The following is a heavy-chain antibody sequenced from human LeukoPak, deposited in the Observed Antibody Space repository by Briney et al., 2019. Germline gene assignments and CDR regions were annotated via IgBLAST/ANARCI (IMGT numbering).Heavy chain of an antibody. CDR2: INPSSGST. CDR3: ARAHTMIRCFDI. V-gene: IGHV1-46*01. J-gene: IGHJ3*02. Sequence: GASVKVSCKASGYTFTSYYMHWVRQAPGQGLEWMGIINPSSGSTSYAQKFQGRVTMTTDTSTSTAYMELRSLRSDDTAVYYCARAHTMIRCFDIWGQGTTVTVSS. D-gene: IGHD3-22*01. CDR1: GYTFTSYY.